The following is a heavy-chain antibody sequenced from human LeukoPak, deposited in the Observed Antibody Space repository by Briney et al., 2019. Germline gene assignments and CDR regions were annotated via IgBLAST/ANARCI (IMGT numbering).Heavy chain of an antibody. J-gene: IGHJ5*02. D-gene: IGHD1-26*01. CDR3: AKSSWANGSWFDP. V-gene: IGHV3-23*01. Sequence: GGSLRLSCAASGFTFSNYALNWVRQAPGKGLEWVSSIRGGAGSTYYADSVKGRFTISRDNSKNTVYLQMNSLRVEDTAVYYCAKSSWANGSWFDPWGQGTLVTVSS. CDR1: GFTFSNYA. CDR2: IRGGAGST.